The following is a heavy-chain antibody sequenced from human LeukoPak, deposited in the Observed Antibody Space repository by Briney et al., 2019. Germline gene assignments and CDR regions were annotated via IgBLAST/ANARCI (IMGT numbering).Heavy chain of an antibody. Sequence: ASVKVSCKASGYTFTSYYMHWVRQAPGQGLEWMGIINPSGGSTSYAQKFQGRVTMTRDTSTSTVYMELSSLRSEDTAVYYCARGEGWLQLEVYFDYWGQGTLVTASS. CDR2: INPSGGST. J-gene: IGHJ4*02. D-gene: IGHD5-24*01. CDR1: GYTFTSYY. V-gene: IGHV1-46*01. CDR3: ARGEGWLQLEVYFDY.